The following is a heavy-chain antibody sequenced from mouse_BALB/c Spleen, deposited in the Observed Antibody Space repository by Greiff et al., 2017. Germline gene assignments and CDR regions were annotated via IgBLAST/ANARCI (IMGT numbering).Heavy chain of an antibody. Sequence: EVHLVESGGGLVQPGGSLKLSCAASGFTFSSYGMSWVRQTPDKRLELVATINSNGGSTYYPDSVKGRFTISRDNAKNTLYLQMSSLKSEDTAMYYCARDEGISHYYAMDYWGQGTSVTVSA. CDR3: ARDEGISHYYAMDY. CDR2: INSNGGST. J-gene: IGHJ4*01. CDR1: GFTFSSYG. V-gene: IGHV5-6-3*01.